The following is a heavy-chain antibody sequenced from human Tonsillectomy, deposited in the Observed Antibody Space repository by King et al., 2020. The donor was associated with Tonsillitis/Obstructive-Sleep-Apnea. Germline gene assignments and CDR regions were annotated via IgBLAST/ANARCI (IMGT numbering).Heavy chain of an antibody. CDR1: GGSFSGYY. J-gene: IGHJ5*02. CDR2: INHSGST. D-gene: IGHD3-3*01. CDR3: ARGLFRITIFAFEDWFDP. V-gene: IGHV4-34*01. Sequence: VQLQQWGAGLLTPSETLSLTCAVYGGSFSGYYWSWIRQPPGKGLEWIGEINHSGSTNYNPSLKSRVTISVDTSKNQFSLKLSSVTAADTAVYCARGLFRITIFAFEDWFDPWGQGTLVTVSS.